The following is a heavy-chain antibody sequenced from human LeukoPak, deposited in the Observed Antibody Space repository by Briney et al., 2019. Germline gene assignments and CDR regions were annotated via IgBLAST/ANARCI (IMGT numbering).Heavy chain of an antibody. Sequence: GESLRLSCGASGFTLSTHSVNWVRQAPGKGLEWVASIRKTTNYIYYVDSIKGRFTISRDDAKNSLYLQMNRLRADDTAVYYCARHPANWNPGWFDPWGQGTLVVVSS. CDR2: IRKTTNYI. CDR1: GFTLSTHS. D-gene: IGHD1-1*01. CDR3: ARHPANWNPGWFDP. J-gene: IGHJ5*02. V-gene: IGHV3-21*01.